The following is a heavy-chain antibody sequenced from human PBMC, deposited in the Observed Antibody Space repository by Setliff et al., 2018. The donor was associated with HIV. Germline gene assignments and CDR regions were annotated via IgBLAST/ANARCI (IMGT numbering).Heavy chain of an antibody. J-gene: IGHJ3*02. CDR3: ARAGGFCNAANCLRSYDAFDI. V-gene: IGHV1-69*13. CDR1: GGTFRKYA. D-gene: IGHD2-15*01. Sequence: ASVKVSCKASGGTFRKYAISWVRQAPGQGLEWMGGIIPIFGIANYAQKFQGRVTITADESTSTAYMELRSLRSDDTAVYYCARAGGFCNAANCLRSYDAFDIWGQGTTVTVSS. CDR2: IIPIFGIA.